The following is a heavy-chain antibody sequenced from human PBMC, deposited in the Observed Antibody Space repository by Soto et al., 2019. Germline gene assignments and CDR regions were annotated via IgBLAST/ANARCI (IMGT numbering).Heavy chain of an antibody. CDR3: GRDLVSGSGSLGH. J-gene: IGHJ4*01. Sequence: VQLVESGGGVVQPGGSLRLSCTVSGLTFSDSWMHWVRQVPGKGLEWISRVSTDGSVRQYADSVRGRFTISRDNAKNTLYLDMSSLRVEDTALYYCGRDLVSGSGSLGHWGHGTLVAVSS. D-gene: IGHD3-10*01. V-gene: IGHV3-74*03. CDR1: GLTFSDSW. CDR2: VSTDGSVR.